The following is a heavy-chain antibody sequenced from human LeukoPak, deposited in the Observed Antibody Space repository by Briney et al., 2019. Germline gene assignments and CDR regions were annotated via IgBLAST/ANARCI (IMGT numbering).Heavy chain of an antibody. CDR3: AKEAAALHFDY. J-gene: IGHJ4*02. V-gene: IGHV3-23*01. CDR1: GFTFNGYG. D-gene: IGHD6-13*01. Sequence: GGSLRLSCAASGFTFNGYGMSWVRQAPGKGLEWVSSITGSGGSTYYADSVKGRFTISRDNSKNRLYLQMNSLRAEDTAVYYCAKEAAALHFDYWGQGTLVTVSS. CDR2: ITGSGGST.